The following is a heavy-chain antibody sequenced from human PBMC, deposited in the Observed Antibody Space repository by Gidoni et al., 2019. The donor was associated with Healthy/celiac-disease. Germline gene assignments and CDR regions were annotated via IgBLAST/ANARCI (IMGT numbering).Heavy chain of an antibody. CDR1: GFTFSSYA. J-gene: IGHJ4*02. Sequence: EVQLLESGGGLVQPGGSLRLSCAASGFTFSSYAMSWVRQAPGKGLAWVVAISGSGGSTYYADSVKGRVTISRDNSKNTLYLQMNSLRAEDTAVYYCAKWGDGYNFGYWGQGTLVTVSS. CDR2: ISGSGGST. CDR3: AKWGDGYNFGY. D-gene: IGHD5-12*01. V-gene: IGHV3-23*01.